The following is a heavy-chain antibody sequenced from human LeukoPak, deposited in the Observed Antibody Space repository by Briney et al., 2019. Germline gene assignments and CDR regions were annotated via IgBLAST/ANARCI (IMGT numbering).Heavy chain of an antibody. V-gene: IGHV3-23*01. J-gene: IGHJ6*03. Sequence: PGGSLRLSCAASGFIFRNYGMNWVRQAPGKGLEWLSGISPRGGSTYYADSVKGRFTISRDNSKNTLYLQMNSLRAEDTAVYYCARGRHDGLRSNYYYMDVWGKGTTVTISS. CDR3: ARGRHDGLRSNYYYMDV. CDR1: GFIFRNYG. CDR2: ISPRGGST. D-gene: IGHD3-10*01.